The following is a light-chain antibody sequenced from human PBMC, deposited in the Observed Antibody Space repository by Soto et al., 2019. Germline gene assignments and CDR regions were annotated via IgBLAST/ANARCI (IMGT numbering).Light chain of an antibody. Sequence: QSVLTQPPSVSAAPAQKVTISCSGGSSNIGNNYLSWYQHVPGTAPKLLIYDTNKRPAGIPDRVSASKSGTSATLGITGRQTGDEADYYRARWESRLRAVVFGGGTKVTVL. CDR2: DTN. J-gene: IGLJ2*01. V-gene: IGLV1-51*01. CDR3: ARWESRLRAVV. CDR1: SSNIGNNY.